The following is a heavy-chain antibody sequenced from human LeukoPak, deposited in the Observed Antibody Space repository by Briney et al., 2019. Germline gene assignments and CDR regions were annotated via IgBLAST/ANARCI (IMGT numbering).Heavy chain of an antibody. J-gene: IGHJ4*02. D-gene: IGHD1-26*01. CDR2: ISGSGGST. CDR3: AKVRAVVGATVNH. Sequence: GGSLRLSCAASGFTFSIYWMTWVRQAPGKGLEWVSAISGSGGSTYYADSVKGRFTISRDNSKNTLYLQMNSLRAEDTAVYYCAKVRAVVGATVNHWGQGTLVTVSS. V-gene: IGHV3-23*01. CDR1: GFTFSIYW.